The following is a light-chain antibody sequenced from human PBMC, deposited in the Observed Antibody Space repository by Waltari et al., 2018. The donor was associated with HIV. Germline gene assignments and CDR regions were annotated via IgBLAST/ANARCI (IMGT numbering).Light chain of an antibody. CDR2: HGD. V-gene: IGLV1-47*02. CDR1: SSMIGGDY. CDR3: AAWDNTLRSGF. J-gene: IGLJ7*01. Sequence: QSVLTQPPSASGAPGQSVTISCSGTSSMIGGDYVYWYQQVPGTAPKLLIYHGDQRPSGVPDRFSASKSGTSASLAITGLRSEDEADYYCAAWDNTLRSGFFGGGTRLTVL.